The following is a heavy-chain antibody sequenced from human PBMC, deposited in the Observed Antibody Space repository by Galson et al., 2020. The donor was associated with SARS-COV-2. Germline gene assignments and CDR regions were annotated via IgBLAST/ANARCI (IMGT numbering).Heavy chain of an antibody. CDR1: GGTFSSSD. CDR3: VRGEVQTLDY. V-gene: IGHV1-69*13. D-gene: IGHD1-1*01. Sequence: SVKVSCKASGGTFSSSDVNWVRQAPGQGLEWLGWFIHVFHTATYAQKFQGRVRITADEHTTTVYMELTSLRSDDTAVYFCVRGEVQTLDYWGQGTLVTVSS. J-gene: IGHJ4*02. CDR2: FIHVFHTA.